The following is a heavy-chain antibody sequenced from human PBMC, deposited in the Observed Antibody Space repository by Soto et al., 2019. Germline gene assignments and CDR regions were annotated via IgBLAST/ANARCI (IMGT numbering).Heavy chain of an antibody. Sequence: PSEILSLTCAVYGGSVSGPYWSWIRQPPGRGLEWIGEINHRGTINYNPSLRSRATVSIDTSKNQFSLKLNSVTAADTAVYHCARVSCTATTCYADFWGQGALVTVSS. CDR1: GGSVSGPY. D-gene: IGHD2-2*01. J-gene: IGHJ4*02. CDR2: INHRGTI. CDR3: ARVSCTATTCYADF. V-gene: IGHV4-34*01.